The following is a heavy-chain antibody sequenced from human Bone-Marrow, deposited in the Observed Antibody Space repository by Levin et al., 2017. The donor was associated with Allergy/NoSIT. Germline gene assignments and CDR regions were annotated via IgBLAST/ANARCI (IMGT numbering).Heavy chain of an antibody. D-gene: IGHD3-9*01. J-gene: IGHJ3*02. CDR1: GFTFSNAW. Sequence: PGGSLRLSCKASGFTFSNAWMSWVRQAPGKGLEWIGRVISLANGGTADYAAPVEGRFTISRDDSQNTGFLQMNSLKTEDTAVYYCATDLRYPFTFDIWGQGTLVTVSS. CDR2: VISLANGGTA. V-gene: IGHV3-15*01. CDR3: ATDLRYPFTFDI.